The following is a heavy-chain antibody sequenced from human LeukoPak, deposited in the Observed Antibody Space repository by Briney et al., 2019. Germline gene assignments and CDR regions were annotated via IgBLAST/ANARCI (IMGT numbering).Heavy chain of an antibody. CDR2: IIPIFGTA. CDR3: ASGDDSYYDFWSGLH. J-gene: IGHJ4*02. D-gene: IGHD3-3*01. CDR1: GGTFSSYA. V-gene: IGHV1-69*05. Sequence: ASVKVSCKASGGTFSSYAISWVRQAPGQGLEWMGGIIPIFGTANYAQKFQGRVTITTDESTSTAYMELSSLRSEDTAVYYCASGDDSYYDFWSGLHWGQGTRVPVSS.